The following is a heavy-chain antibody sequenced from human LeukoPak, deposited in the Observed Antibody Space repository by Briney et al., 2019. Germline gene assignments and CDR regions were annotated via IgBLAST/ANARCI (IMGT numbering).Heavy chain of an antibody. CDR3: ARDHDWAFDL. D-gene: IGHD3-9*01. J-gene: IGHJ4*02. CDR2: INHNAEMI. CDR1: GFPFSSYV. V-gene: IGHV3-48*02. Sequence: GGSLRLSCEASGFPFSSYVMSWVRQAPGKGLEWIAYINHNAEMIFYPDFVKGRFTISRDNAKNSLYLQMNDLRDEDTAIYYCARDHDWAFDLWGQGTLVTVSS.